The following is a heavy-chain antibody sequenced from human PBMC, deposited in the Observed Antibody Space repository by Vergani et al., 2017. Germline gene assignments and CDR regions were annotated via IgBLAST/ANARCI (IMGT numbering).Heavy chain of an antibody. J-gene: IGHJ6*02. Sequence: QVQLQESGPGLVKPSQTLSLTCTVSGGSISSGSYYWSWIRQPAGKGLEWIGRIYTSGSTNYNPSLKSRVPISVDTSKNQFSLQLSSVTAADTAVYYCARAVGAAAGTGAYYYYGMDVWGQGTTVTVSS. V-gene: IGHV4-61*02. CDR3: ARAVGAAAGTGAYYYYGMDV. D-gene: IGHD6-13*01. CDR2: IYTSGST. CDR1: GGSISSGSYY.